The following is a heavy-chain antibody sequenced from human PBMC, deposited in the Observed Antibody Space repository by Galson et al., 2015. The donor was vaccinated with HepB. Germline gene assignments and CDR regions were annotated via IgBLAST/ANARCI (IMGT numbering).Heavy chain of an antibody. J-gene: IGHJ4*02. CDR1: GFTFSNAW. V-gene: IGHV3-15*01. D-gene: IGHD2-15*01. Sequence: SLRLSCAASGFTFSNAWMSWVRLAPGKGLEWVGRIKSKTDGGTTDYAAPVKGRFTISRDDSKNTLYLQMNSLKTEDTAVYYCTTAGCSGGSCYPDYWGQGTLVTVSS. CDR2: IKSKTDGGTT. CDR3: TTAGCSGGSCYPDY.